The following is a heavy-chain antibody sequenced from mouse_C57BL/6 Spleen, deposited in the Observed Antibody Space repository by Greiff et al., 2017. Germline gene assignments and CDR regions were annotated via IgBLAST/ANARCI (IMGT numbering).Heavy chain of an antibody. CDR1: GYTLTSYW. Sequence: QVQGVESGAELAKPGASVKLSCKASGYTLTSYWMHWGKQRPGQGLEWIGYINPSSGYTKYKEKFKDKATLNADKTTRTAYMQLRSLTYEDSAVYYCAIDCGQAYWGQGTLVTVSA. CDR2: INPSSGYT. CDR3: AIDCGQAY. J-gene: IGHJ3*01. V-gene: IGHV1-7*01.